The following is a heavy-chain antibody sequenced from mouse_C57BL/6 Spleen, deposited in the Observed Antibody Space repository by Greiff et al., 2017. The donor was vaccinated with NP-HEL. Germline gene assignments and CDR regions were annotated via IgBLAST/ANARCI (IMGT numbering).Heavy chain of an antibody. CDR1: GYTFTSYW. J-gene: IGHJ2*01. V-gene: IGHV1-53*01. CDR3: ARRATGTEYFDY. Sequence: QVHVKQPGTELVKPGASVKLSCKASGYTFTSYWMHWVKQRPGQGLEWIGNINPSNGGTNYNEKFKSKATLTVDKSSSTAYMQLSSLTSEDSAVYYCARRATGTEYFDYWGQGTTLTVSS. CDR2: INPSNGGT. D-gene: IGHD4-1*02.